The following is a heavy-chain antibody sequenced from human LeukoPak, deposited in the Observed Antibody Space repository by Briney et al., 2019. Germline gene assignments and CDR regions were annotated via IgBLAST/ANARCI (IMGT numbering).Heavy chain of an antibody. CDR1: GFTFSSYS. J-gene: IGHJ3*02. CDR2: ISSSSIYI. V-gene: IGHV3-21*01. CDR3: AREKYYDFWSGHHDAFDI. D-gene: IGHD3-3*01. Sequence: GGSLRLSCAASGFTFSSYSMHWVRQAPGKGLEWVSSISSSSIYIFYADSVKGRFTISRDNAKNSLYLQMNSLRAEDTAVYYCAREKYYDFWSGHHDAFDIWGQGTMVTVSS.